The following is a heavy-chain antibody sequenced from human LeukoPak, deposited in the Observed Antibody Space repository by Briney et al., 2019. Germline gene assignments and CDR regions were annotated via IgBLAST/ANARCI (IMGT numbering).Heavy chain of an antibody. CDR2: ISSSGSTI. Sequence: PGGSLRLSCGASGFTFSSHWMNWVRQAPGKGLEWVSYISSSGSTIYYADSVKGRFTISRDNAKNSLYLQMNSLRAEDTAVYYCARSTRGFDYWGQGTLVTVSS. J-gene: IGHJ4*02. CDR3: ARSTRGFDY. D-gene: IGHD1-1*01. CDR1: GFTFSSHW. V-gene: IGHV3-48*03.